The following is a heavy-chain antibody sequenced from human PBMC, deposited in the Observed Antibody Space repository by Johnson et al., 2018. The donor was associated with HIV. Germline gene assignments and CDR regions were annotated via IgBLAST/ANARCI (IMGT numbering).Heavy chain of an antibody. CDR1: GFTFSSYV. CDR2: IKQDGSEK. Sequence: VQLVESGGGLVQPGGSLRLSCAASGFTFSSYVMHWVRQATGKGLEWVANIKQDGSEKYYVDSVKGRFTISRDNSKNTLYLQMNSLRADDSAVYYCAKDWSRTVGATLGPGAFDVWGQGTVVTVSS. V-gene: IGHV3-7*05. D-gene: IGHD1-26*01. CDR3: AKDWSRTVGATLGPGAFDV. J-gene: IGHJ3*01.